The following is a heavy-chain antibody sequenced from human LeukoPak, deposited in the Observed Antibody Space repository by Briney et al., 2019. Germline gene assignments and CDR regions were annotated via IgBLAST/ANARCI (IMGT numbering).Heavy chain of an antibody. D-gene: IGHD3-16*01. Sequence: PGGSLRLSCAASGFTFSSYAMSWVRQAPGKGLEWVSSISGSGGSTYYADPVKGRFTISRDNSKNTLYLQMNTLRAEATAVYYWAKEGNLGGDYWGQGTLVTVSS. V-gene: IGHV3-23*01. CDR2: ISGSGGST. CDR3: AKEGNLGGDY. CDR1: GFTFSSYA. J-gene: IGHJ4*02.